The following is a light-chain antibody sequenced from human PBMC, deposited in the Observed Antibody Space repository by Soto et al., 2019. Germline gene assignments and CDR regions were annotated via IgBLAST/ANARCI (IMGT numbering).Light chain of an antibody. CDR2: EGI. Sequence: QSVLTQPASVSGSPGQSITISCTGTGASSDVGTYNIVSWYQQHPGKVPKLIIYEGIKRPSGVSSRFSGAKSGNTAFLTISGLQAEDEADYYCCSYAGSVVFGGGTKLTVL. CDR3: CSYAGSVV. J-gene: IGLJ3*02. CDR1: GASSDVGTYNI. V-gene: IGLV2-23*01.